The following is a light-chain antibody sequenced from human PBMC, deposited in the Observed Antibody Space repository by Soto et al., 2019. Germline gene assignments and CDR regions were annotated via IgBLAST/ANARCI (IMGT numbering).Light chain of an antibody. Sequence: QSVLTQPASVSGSPGRSVTISCTGTSSDIGGYNFVSWYQQHPGKAPKLMIYEDSNRPSGVPDRFSASKSGNTASLTISGLLAEDEAHYYCSSFTDTNTLVVFGGGTKLTVL. V-gene: IGLV2-14*01. J-gene: IGLJ2*01. CDR2: EDS. CDR3: SSFTDTNTLVV. CDR1: SSDIGGYNF.